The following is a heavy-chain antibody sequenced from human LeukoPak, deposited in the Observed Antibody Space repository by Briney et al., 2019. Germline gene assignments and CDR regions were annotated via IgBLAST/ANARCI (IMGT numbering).Heavy chain of an antibody. J-gene: IGHJ6*03. CDR1: GGSISSYY. D-gene: IGHD2-15*01. CDR2: IYYSGST. V-gene: IGHV4-59*01. Sequence: PSETLSLTCTVSGGSISSYYWSWIRQPPGKGLEWIGYIYYSGSTNYNPSLKSRVTISVDTSKNQFSLKLSSVTAADTAVYYCARVVVVAAKAYYYYYMDVWGKGTTVTISS. CDR3: ARVVVVAAKAYYYYYMDV.